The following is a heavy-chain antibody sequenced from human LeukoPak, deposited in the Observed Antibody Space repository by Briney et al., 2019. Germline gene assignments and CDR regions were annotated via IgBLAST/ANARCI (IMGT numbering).Heavy chain of an antibody. Sequence: SETLSLTCAASGGSISNYCWNWIRQPPGKGLEWIGYIYHSGSTYYNPSLKSRVTISVDRYKNQFSLKLSSVTAADTAVYYCARDPEAYYYDSSGYYNLYFDYWGQGTLVTVSS. D-gene: IGHD3-22*01. CDR1: GGSISNYC. V-gene: IGHV4-59*12. CDR2: IYHSGST. J-gene: IGHJ4*02. CDR3: ARDPEAYYYDSSGYYNLYFDY.